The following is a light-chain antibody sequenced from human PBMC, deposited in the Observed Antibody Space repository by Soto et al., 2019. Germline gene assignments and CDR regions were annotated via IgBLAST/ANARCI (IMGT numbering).Light chain of an antibody. CDR1: QSLDSRF. Sequence: DIVLTQSPGTLSLSPGERATLSCTXXQSLDSRFLAWYQQKPGQAPRLLLXDASSRATGIPARFSGSGSGTDFTLTISSLEPEDFAIYYCQQRSSWPPSITFGQGTRLEIK. V-gene: IGKV3D-20*02. CDR3: QQRSSWPPSIT. J-gene: IGKJ5*01. CDR2: DAS.